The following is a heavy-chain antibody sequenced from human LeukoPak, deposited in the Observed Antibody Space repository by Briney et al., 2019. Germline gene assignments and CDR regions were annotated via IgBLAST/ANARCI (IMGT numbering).Heavy chain of an antibody. CDR2: VTGDGDTT. CDR1: GIIFSGYA. Sequence: GGSLRLSCAASGIIFSGYAMSWVRQAPGKGLEWVSSVTGDGDTTYYAGSVKGRFTISRDNSKNTLYLQMNSLRAEDTAVYYCARAEWELLGQVEYWGQGTLVTVSS. J-gene: IGHJ4*02. D-gene: IGHD1-26*01. CDR3: ARAEWELLGQVEY. V-gene: IGHV3-23*01.